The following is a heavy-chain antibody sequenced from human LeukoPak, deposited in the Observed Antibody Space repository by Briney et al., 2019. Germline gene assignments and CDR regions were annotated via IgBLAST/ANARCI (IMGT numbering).Heavy chain of an antibody. J-gene: IGHJ5*02. Sequence: SVKVSCKASGGTFSSYAISWVRQAPGQGLEWMGGIIPIFGTANYAQKFQGRVTITADESTSTAYMELSSLRSEDTAAYYCASDPYYYDSSGYYSTWGQGTLVTVSS. D-gene: IGHD3-22*01. CDR2: IIPIFGTA. CDR3: ASDPYYYDSSGYYST. CDR1: GGTFSSYA. V-gene: IGHV1-69*13.